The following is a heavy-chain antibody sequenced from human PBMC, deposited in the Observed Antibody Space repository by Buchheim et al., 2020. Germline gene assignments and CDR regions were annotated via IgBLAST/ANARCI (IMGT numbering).Heavy chain of an antibody. CDR2: ISYDGSNK. V-gene: IGHV3-30*18. D-gene: IGHD5-18*01. CDR1: GFTFSSYG. Sequence: QVQLVESGGGVVQPGRSLRHSCAASGFTFSSYGMHWVRQAPGKGLEWVAVISYDGSNKYYADSVKGRFTISRDNSKNTLYLQMNSLRAEDTAVYYCAKDSDTAMVSGWFDPWGQGTL. CDR3: AKDSDTAMVSGWFDP. J-gene: IGHJ5*02.